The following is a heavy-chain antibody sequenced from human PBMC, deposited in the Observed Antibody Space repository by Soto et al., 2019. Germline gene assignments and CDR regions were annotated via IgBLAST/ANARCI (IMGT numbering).Heavy chain of an antibody. CDR1: GFTFNKYW. CDR3: ARSRDYSLDP. V-gene: IGHV3-74*01. J-gene: IGHJ5*02. Sequence: EVQLVESGGGLVQPGGSLRLSCAASGFTFNKYWMNWVRQAPGKGLVWVSCINNDGTNTFFADSVKGRFTISRDNAKNTLYLHMNSLSAEDTAVYYCARSRDYSLDPWGQGTLVTVSS. D-gene: IGHD4-4*01. CDR2: INNDGTNT.